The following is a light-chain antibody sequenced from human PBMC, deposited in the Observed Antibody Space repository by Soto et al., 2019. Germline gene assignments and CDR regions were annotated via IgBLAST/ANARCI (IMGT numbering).Light chain of an antibody. J-gene: IGKJ1*01. Sequence: EIVLTQSPATLSSSPGERVTLSCRASQSVTTYLAWYQQKPGQAPRLLIYDASKRATGIPARFSGSGTGADFTLTISTLEPEDFAVYYCQQYGSSPWTFGQGTKVDIK. CDR3: QQYGSSPWT. CDR2: DAS. V-gene: IGKV3-20*01. CDR1: QSVTTY.